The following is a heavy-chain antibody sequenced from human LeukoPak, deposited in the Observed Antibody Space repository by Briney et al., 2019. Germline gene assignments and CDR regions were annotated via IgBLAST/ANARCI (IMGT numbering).Heavy chain of an antibody. CDR3: AKDVGKWESLHFFDY. V-gene: IGHV3-23*01. Sequence: GGSLRLSCLTSGFTLSTNAMSWVRQAPGKGLEWISGISGSGASAYYADSVKGRFTISRDDSRNTLYLQMNSLRGDDTAVYYCAKDVGKWESLHFFDYWGQGTLVTVSS. J-gene: IGHJ4*02. CDR2: ISGSGASA. CDR1: GFTLSTNA. D-gene: IGHD1-26*01.